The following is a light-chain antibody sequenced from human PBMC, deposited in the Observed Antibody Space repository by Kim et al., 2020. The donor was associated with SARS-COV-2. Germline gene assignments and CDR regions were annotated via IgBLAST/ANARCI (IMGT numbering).Light chain of an antibody. CDR3: QKYDTAPWT. Sequence: ASVGVGVTITCRASQGISNYLAWYQQKPGGAPKLLIYAASTLQFGVSTRFSGSGSGTEFTLTISDLQPEDVATYYCQKYDTAPWTFGHGTKVDIK. J-gene: IGKJ1*01. CDR2: AAS. V-gene: IGKV1-27*01. CDR1: QGISNY.